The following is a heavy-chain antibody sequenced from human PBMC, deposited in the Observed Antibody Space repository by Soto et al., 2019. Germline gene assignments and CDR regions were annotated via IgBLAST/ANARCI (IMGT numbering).Heavy chain of an antibody. CDR2: IKAYSGNT. CDR1: GYTFSTST. J-gene: IGHJ4*02. CDR3: AIANYGDDDY. Sequence: LVQSGAEAKKPGTSVKVSCKASGYTFSTSTISWARQAPGQGLEWLGWIKAYSGNTNYAPKLQGRVTMTTDTSTSTAYLELRSLTNDDTAMYYCAIANYGDDDYWGQGTLVTVSS. D-gene: IGHD4-17*01. V-gene: IGHV1-18*04.